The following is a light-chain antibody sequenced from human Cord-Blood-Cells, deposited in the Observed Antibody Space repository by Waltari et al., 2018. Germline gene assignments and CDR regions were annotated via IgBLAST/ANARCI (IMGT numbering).Light chain of an antibody. Sequence: QSALTQPPSASGSLGQSVPISCTGTSSDVGGYNYVSWYQQHPGKAPKLMIYEVSKRPSGVPDRFSGSKSGNTASLTVSGLQAEDEADYYCSSYAGSNFYVFGTGTKVTVL. V-gene: IGLV2-8*01. CDR2: EVS. J-gene: IGLJ1*01. CDR3: SSYAGSNFYV. CDR1: SSDVGGYNY.